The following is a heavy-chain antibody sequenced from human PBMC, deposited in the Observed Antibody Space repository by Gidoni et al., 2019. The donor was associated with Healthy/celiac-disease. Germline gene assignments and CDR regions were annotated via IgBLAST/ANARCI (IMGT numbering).Heavy chain of an antibody. D-gene: IGHD3-16*01. CDR3: ASFWGYAFDY. CDR2: ISYDGSNK. J-gene: IGHJ4*02. CDR1: GFTFSSYA. V-gene: IGHV3-30*01. Sequence: QVQLVASGGGVVQPGRSLRLSGAASGFTFSSYAMHWVRQAPGKGLEWVAVISYDGSNKYYADSVKGRFTISRDNSKNTLYLQMNSLRAEDTAVYYCASFWGYAFDYWGQGTLVTVSS.